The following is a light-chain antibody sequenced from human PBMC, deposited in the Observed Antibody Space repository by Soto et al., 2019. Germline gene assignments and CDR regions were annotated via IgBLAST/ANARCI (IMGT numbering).Light chain of an antibody. CDR3: QQSGSSFLT. V-gene: IGKV1-5*03. Sequence: DIQITQSPSTLSGSVGDRVTITCRASQTISSWLAWYQQKPGKAPKLLIYKASTLKSGVPSRFSGSGSGTEFTLTISSLQPDDFAVYFCQQSGSSFLTFGPGTKVDIK. J-gene: IGKJ3*01. CDR2: KAS. CDR1: QTISSW.